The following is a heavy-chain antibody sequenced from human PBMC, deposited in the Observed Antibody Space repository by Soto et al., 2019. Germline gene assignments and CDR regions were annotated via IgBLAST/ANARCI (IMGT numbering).Heavy chain of an antibody. CDR2: ISYDGSNK. D-gene: IGHD3-3*01. CDR3: ARVGYYDFWSGYSEYYYYGMDV. Sequence: ESGGGVVQPGRSLRLSCAASGFTFSSYAMHWVRQAPGKGLEWVAVISYDGSNKYYADSVKGRFTISRDNSKNTLYLQMNSLRAEDTAVYYCARVGYYDFWSGYSEYYYYGMDVWGQGTTVTVSS. V-gene: IGHV3-30-3*01. CDR1: GFTFSSYA. J-gene: IGHJ6*02.